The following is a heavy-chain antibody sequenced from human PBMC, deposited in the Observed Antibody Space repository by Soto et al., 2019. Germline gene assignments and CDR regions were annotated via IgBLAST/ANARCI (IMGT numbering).Heavy chain of an antibody. Sequence: SETLSLTCAVSVVSISSSNWWRWVRQPPGKGLEWIGEIYHSGSTNYNPSLKSRVTISVDKSKNQFSLKLSSVTAADTAVYYCARANRGSYHTTDSWGPGTRVTGSS. CDR1: VVSISSSNW. J-gene: IGHJ4*02. D-gene: IGHD1-26*01. CDR3: ARANRGSYHTTDS. V-gene: IGHV4-4*02. CDR2: IYHSGST.